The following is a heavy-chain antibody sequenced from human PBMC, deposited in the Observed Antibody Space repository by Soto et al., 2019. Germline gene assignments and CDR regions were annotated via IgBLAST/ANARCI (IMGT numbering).Heavy chain of an antibody. D-gene: IGHD3-22*01. J-gene: IGHJ3*02. Sequence: ASVKVSCKASGYTFTSYGISWVRQAPGQGLEWMGWISAYNGNTNYAQKLQGRATMTTDTSTSTAYMELRSLRSDDTAVYYCARGRITMIVVDQDAFDIWGQGTMVTVSS. V-gene: IGHV1-18*01. CDR2: ISAYNGNT. CDR1: GYTFTSYG. CDR3: ARGRITMIVVDQDAFDI.